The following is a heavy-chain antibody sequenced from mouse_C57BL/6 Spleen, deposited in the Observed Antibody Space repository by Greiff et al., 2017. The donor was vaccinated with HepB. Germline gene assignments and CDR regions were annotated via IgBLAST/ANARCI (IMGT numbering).Heavy chain of an antibody. V-gene: IGHV1-61*01. CDR3: AREVYDYDGAMDY. CDR1: GYTFTSYW. J-gene: IGHJ4*01. D-gene: IGHD2-4*01. CDR2: IYPSDSET. Sequence: VKLQQPGAELVRPGSSVKLSCKASGYTFTSYWMDWVKQRPGQGLEWIGNIYPSDSETHYNQKFKDKATLTVDKSSSTAYMQLSSLTSEDSAVYYCAREVYDYDGAMDYWGQGTSVTVSS.